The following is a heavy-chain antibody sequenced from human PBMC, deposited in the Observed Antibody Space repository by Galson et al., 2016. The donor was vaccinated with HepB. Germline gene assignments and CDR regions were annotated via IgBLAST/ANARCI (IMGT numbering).Heavy chain of an antibody. Sequence: SETLSLSCIVSGGSIRNGAFHWGWVRQPPGKGLEWIGSMHDTGSTYQNPSLKSRLTMSVDTSRNYFSLQLTSVTAADTAVYYCARQIGGWLWAFDIWGQGAMVTVSS. CDR3: ARQIGGWLWAFDI. D-gene: IGHD5-12*01. J-gene: IGHJ3*02. CDR2: MHDTGST. V-gene: IGHV4-39*01. CDR1: GGSIRNGAFH.